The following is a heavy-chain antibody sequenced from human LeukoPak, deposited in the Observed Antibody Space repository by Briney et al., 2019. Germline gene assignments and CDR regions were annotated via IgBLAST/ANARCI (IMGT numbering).Heavy chain of an antibody. CDR3: AKGPSSNWPYYFDY. D-gene: IGHD6-13*01. CDR2: ISGSGGST. J-gene: IGHJ4*02. V-gene: IGHV3-23*01. CDR1: RFTFSSYA. Sequence: GGSLRLSCAASRFTFSSYAMTWVRQAPGKGLEWVSTISGSGGSTYYADSVKGRFTISRDNSKNTLSLQMHSLRAEDTAVYFCAKGPSSNWPYYFDYWGQGTLVTVSS.